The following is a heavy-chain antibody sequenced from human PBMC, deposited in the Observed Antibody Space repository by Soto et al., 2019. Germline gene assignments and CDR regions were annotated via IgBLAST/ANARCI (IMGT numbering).Heavy chain of an antibody. J-gene: IGHJ2*01. D-gene: IGHD6-19*01. CDR2: MNPNTGHT. Sequence: QVQLVQSGAEVKKPGASVKVSCTASGYTFTSLDIIWVRQATGQGLEWMGWMNPNTGHTGSAQRFRGRLTMTRNTSIDTAYRELSSLRSDDTAVYFCANCYTSGCRCWCLDLWGRGTVVTVSS. CDR3: ANCYTSGCRCWCLDL. V-gene: IGHV1-8*01. CDR1: GYTFTSLD.